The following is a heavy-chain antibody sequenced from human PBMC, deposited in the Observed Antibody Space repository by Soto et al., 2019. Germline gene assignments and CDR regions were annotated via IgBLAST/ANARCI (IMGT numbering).Heavy chain of an antibody. D-gene: IGHD1-1*01. V-gene: IGHV4-31*03. CDR2: IFYSGSA. CDR1: GGSINTAAYY. CDR3: ARKLRTGVLQFDS. J-gene: IGHJ4*02. Sequence: SETLSLTCNVTGGSINTAAYYWSWIRQVPGKGLEWIGYIFYSGSAYYHPSLKSRASISVDRSKNQFSLKVNSVTAAETAVYYCARKLRTGVLQFDSWGQGNLVTVSS.